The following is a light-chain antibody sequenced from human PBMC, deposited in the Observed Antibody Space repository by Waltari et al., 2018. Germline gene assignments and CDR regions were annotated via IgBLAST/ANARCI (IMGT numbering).Light chain of an antibody. CDR3: QSTDTIGTTVV. CDR2: KDT. CDR1: VLTKEY. J-gene: IGLJ2*01. V-gene: IGLV3-25*03. Sequence: SYGLTQPPSVSVSPGQTARINCSGDVLTKEYGYWYQQKPGRAPVVVIFKDTERPPGSPGRFSGSGSGTTVTLTITGVQAEDEADYYCQSTDTIGTTVVFGGGTRLIAL.